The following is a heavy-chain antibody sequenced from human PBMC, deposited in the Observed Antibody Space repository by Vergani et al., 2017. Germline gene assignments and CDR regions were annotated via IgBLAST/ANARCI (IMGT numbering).Heavy chain of an antibody. J-gene: IGHJ4*02. V-gene: IGHV3-23*01. CDR3: AKTGDCSSTSCSDY. Sequence: EVQLLESGGGLVQPGGSLRLSCAASGFTFSSYAMSWVRQAPGKGLEWVSAISGSGGSTYYADSVKGRFTISRDNSKTTLYLQMNSLRAEDTAVYYCAKTGDCSSTSCSDYWGQGTLVTVSS. D-gene: IGHD2-2*01. CDR2: ISGSGGST. CDR1: GFTFSSYA.